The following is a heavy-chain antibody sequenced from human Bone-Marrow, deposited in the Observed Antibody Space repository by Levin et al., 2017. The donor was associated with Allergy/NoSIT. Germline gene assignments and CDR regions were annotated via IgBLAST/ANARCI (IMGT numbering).Heavy chain of an antibody. CDR1: GFSLKTYA. D-gene: IGHD3-3*01. J-gene: IGHJ4*02. V-gene: IGHV3-23*01. CDR2: ISGSAGSI. CDR3: AKMRRSGHSDFDH. Sequence: GGSLRLSCAASGFSLKTYAMSWVRQAPGKGLEWVSVISGSAGSIDYADSVKGRFTISRDISNNTLDLQMDSLRAEDTAIYYCAKMRRSGHSDFDHWGQGTLVTVSS.